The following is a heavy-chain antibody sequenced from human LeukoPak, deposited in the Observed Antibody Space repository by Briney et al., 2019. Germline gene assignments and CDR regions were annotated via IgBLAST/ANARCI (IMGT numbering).Heavy chain of an antibody. D-gene: IGHD6-13*01. CDR2: ISGSGGST. J-gene: IGHJ4*02. CDR3: AKVPCRAVRTAAGTTYYFDY. Sequence: GGSLRLSCAASGFTFSSYAMSWVRQAPGKGLEWVSAISGSGGSTYYADSVKGRVTISRDNSKNTLYLQMNSLRAEDTAVYYCAKVPCRAVRTAAGTTYYFDYWGQGTLVTVSS. V-gene: IGHV3-23*01. CDR1: GFTFSSYA.